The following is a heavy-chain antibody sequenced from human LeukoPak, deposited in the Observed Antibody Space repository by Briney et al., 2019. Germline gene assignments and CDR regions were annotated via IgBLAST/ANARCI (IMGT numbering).Heavy chain of an antibody. J-gene: IGHJ3*02. V-gene: IGHV1-18*01. CDR2: ISAYNGNR. D-gene: IGHD1-26*01. CDR3: ARKVGAEVPDI. Sequence: ASVKVSCKASGYTFTSYGISWVRQAPGQGLEWMGLISAYNGNRNYAQKLQGRVTMTTATSTSTAYRELRSLRSDDTAVYYCARKVGAEVPDIWGQGTMVTVSS. CDR1: GYTFTSYG.